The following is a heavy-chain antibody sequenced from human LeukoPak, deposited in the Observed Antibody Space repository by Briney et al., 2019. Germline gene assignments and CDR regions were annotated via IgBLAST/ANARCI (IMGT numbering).Heavy chain of an antibody. CDR1: GASISTNNY. CDR2: IHYSGTT. CDR3: AKAGPWVLKLFD. D-gene: IGHD1-26*01. V-gene: IGHV4-39*07. Sequence: SETLSLTCTVSGASISTNNYWVWIRQPPGKGLECIGSIHYSGTTYYNPSLKGRVTISVDTSKNQFSLEVRSVTAADTAVYYCAKAGPWVLKLFDWGQGTGVIVSS. J-gene: IGHJ4*02.